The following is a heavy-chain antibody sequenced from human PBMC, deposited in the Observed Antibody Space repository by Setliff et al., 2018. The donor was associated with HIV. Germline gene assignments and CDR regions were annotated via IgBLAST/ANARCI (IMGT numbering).Heavy chain of an antibody. CDR3: AREEYHDFWSGFSN. V-gene: IGHV1-3*01. CDR1: GYSFTQYA. Sequence: ASVKVSCKASGYSFTQYAMHWVRQAPGQRLEWMGWINVGNGNTKYSQKFQGSVTITRDTSVSTAYMELISLRSEDTAVYYCAREEYHDFWSGFSNWGQGTLVTVSS. D-gene: IGHD3-3*01. J-gene: IGHJ4*02. CDR2: INVGNGNT.